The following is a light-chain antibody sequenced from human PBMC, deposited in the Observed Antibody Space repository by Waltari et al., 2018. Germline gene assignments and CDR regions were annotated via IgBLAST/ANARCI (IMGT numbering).Light chain of an antibody. J-gene: IGKJ1*01. Sequence: DIQMTQSPSSLSASVGDRVTITCRANQTITRYLTWYQQKPGKAPRLLIQGASSLQSEVPARISGGGSGRDFALTITSLQPENFATYFCQQSYTILRTFGQGTTVDIK. V-gene: IGKV1-39*01. CDR3: QQSYTILRT. CDR2: GAS. CDR1: QTITRY.